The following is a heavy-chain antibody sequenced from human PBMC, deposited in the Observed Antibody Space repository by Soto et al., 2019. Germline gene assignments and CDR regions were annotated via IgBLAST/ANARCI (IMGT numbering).Heavy chain of an antibody. CDR2: IFHNGDT. CDR3: ARHGEYDDAFDI. J-gene: IGHJ3*02. CDR1: GGSISGYY. Sequence: VQLQESGPGLVKPSETLSLTCNVSGGSISGYYWSWIRQPPGNGLEWIGYIFHNGDTKYNHSFNSRVTISLDTSKNHFSLKLSSVTAADTAVYYCARHGEYDDAFDIWGQGTMVPVSS. D-gene: IGHD3-10*01. V-gene: IGHV4-59*08.